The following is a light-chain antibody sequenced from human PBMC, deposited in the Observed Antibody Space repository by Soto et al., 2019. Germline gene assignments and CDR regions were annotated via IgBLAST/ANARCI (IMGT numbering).Light chain of an antibody. Sequence: DIQMTQSPSSLSASVGDRVTMSCRASQNINNYLNWYQHKPGRAPKLLIFDASSLESGVPSRFSGNGSGTEFTLTISGLQPDDFASYYCQQYNSYSGMFGQGTKVDIK. CDR2: DAS. CDR3: QQYNSYSGM. CDR1: QNINNY. J-gene: IGKJ1*01. V-gene: IGKV1-5*01.